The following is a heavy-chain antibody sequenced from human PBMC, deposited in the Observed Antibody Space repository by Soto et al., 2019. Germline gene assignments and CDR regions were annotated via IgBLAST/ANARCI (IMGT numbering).Heavy chain of an antibody. Sequence: SETLSLTCTVSGGSISSYYWSWIRQPPGKGLEWIGYIYYSGSTNYNPSLKSRVTISVDTSKNQFSLKLSSVTAADTAMYYCARVWDPSVDYGMDVWGQGTTVTVSS. J-gene: IGHJ6*02. V-gene: IGHV4-59*01. CDR3: ARVWDPSVDYGMDV. CDR2: IYYSGST. D-gene: IGHD3-16*01. CDR1: GGSISSYY.